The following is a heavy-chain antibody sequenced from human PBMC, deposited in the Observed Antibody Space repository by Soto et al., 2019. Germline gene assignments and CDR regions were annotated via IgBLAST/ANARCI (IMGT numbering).Heavy chain of an antibody. CDR1: GGSISNYY. Sequence: SETLSLTCTVSGGSISNYYWNWIRQSPGKGLEWIEYIYSSGSTHYNPSLQNRVTISIDTSKNQVSLKVNSVTAADTAVYYCARDHPHSYGVYYFDYWGQGTPVTVS. CDR3: ARDHPHSYGVYYFDY. CDR2: IYSSGST. D-gene: IGHD5-18*01. J-gene: IGHJ4*02. V-gene: IGHV4-59*01.